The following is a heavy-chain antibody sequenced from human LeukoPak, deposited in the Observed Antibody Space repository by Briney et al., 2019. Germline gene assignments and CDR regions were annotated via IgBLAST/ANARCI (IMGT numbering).Heavy chain of an antibody. CDR2: ISAYNGNT. Sequence: ASVKVSCKASGYTFTSYGISWVRQAPGQGLEWMGWISAYNGNTNYAQKLQGRVTMTTDTSTSTAYMELRSLRSDDTAVYYCASRGQVASPPPRDYYYGMDVWGQGTTVTVSS. V-gene: IGHV1-18*01. CDR3: ASRGQVASPPPRDYYYGMDV. J-gene: IGHJ6*02. CDR1: GYTFTSYG. D-gene: IGHD3-16*01.